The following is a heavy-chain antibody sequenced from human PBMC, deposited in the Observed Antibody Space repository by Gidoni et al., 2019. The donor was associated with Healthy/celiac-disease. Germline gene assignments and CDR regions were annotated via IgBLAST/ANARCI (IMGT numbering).Heavy chain of an antibody. CDR2: ISYDGSNK. Sequence: QVQLVESGGGVVQPGRSLRLSCAASGFTFSSYGMHWVRQAPGKGLEWVAVISYDGSNKYYADSVKGRFTISRDNSKNTLYLQMNSLRAEDTAVYYCAKDLEGYYYDSSGYLLAYWGQGTLVTVSS. V-gene: IGHV3-30*18. CDR1: GFTFSSYG. J-gene: IGHJ4*02. D-gene: IGHD3-22*01. CDR3: AKDLEGYYYDSSGYLLAY.